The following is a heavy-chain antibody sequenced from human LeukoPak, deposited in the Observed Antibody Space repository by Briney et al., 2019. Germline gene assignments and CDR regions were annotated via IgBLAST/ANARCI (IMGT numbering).Heavy chain of an antibody. D-gene: IGHD2-15*01. Sequence: PSETLSLTCTVSGVSISSDSYYWSWIRQPAGKGLEWIGRFYTSGTTNYNPSLKSRVTISVDTSKNQFSLKLRSVTAADTALYYCARSELSCSGGSCPTRYAFDIWGQGTVVTAPS. CDR1: GVSISSDSYY. J-gene: IGHJ3*02. CDR3: ARSELSCSGGSCPTRYAFDI. V-gene: IGHV4-61*02. CDR2: FYTSGTT.